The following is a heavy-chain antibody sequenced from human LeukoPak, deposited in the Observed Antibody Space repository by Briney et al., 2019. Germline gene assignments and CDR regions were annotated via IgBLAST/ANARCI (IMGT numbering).Heavy chain of an antibody. CDR2: ISSSSSYI. V-gene: IGHV3-21*01. Sequence: PGRSLRLSCAASGFTFSSYSMNWVRQAPGKGLEWVSSISSSSSYIYYADSVKGRFTISRDNAKNSLYLQMNSLRAEDTAVYYCARVSYYDYVWGSYLNYWGQGTLVTVSS. D-gene: IGHD3-16*02. CDR3: ARVSYYDYVWGSYLNY. CDR1: GFTFSSYS. J-gene: IGHJ4*02.